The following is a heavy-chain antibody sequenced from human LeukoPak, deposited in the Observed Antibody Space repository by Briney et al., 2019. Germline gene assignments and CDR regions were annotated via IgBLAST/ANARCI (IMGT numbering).Heavy chain of an antibody. J-gene: IGHJ4*02. Sequence: SETLSLTCTVSGGSISSYYWSWIRQPPGKGLEWIGEINHSGSTNYNPSLKSRVTISVDTSKNQFSLKLSSVTAADTAVYYCARGLFGGSGAGWGQGTLVTVSS. V-gene: IGHV4-34*01. D-gene: IGHD2-15*01. CDR2: INHSGST. CDR1: GGSISSYY. CDR3: ARGLFGGSGAG.